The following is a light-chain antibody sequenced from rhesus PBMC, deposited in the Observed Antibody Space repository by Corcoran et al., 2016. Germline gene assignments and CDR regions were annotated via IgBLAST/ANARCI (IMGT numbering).Light chain of an antibody. CDR2: FAT. CDR1: QGISNY. Sequence: DIQMTQSPSSVSASVGDRVTITCRASQGISNYLAWYQQNPGKALKLLIYFATTLQSGVPSRFIGCGTGTEFTLIISSLQPDDFATYYCQQYHSLPRTFGQGTKVEIK. J-gene: IGKJ1*01. V-gene: IGKV1-25*02. CDR3: QQYHSLPRT.